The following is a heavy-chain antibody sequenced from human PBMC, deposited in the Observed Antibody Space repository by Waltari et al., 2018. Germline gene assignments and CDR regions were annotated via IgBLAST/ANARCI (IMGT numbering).Heavy chain of an antibody. CDR2: FIPILGIA. V-gene: IGHV1-69*02. Sequence: QVQLVQSGAEVKKPGSSVKVSCKASGGTFSSYPISWVRQAPGQGLEWRGRFIPILGIANYAQKFQGRVTITADKSTSTAYMELSSLRSEDTAVYYCARVRSGYDITNWFDPWGQGTLVTVSS. CDR1: GGTFSSYP. D-gene: IGHD3-9*01. CDR3: ARVRSGYDITNWFDP. J-gene: IGHJ5*02.